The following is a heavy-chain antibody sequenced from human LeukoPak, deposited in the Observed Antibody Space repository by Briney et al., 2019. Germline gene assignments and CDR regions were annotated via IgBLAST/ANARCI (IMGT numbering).Heavy chain of an antibody. CDR2: IYYSGST. CDR3: ARVVRYYDILTGPGGFDY. D-gene: IGHD3-9*01. V-gene: IGHV4-31*11. CDR1: GASFSGYY. J-gene: IGHJ4*02. Sequence: PSETLSLTCAFYGASFSGYYWSWIRQHPGKGLEWIGYIYYSGSTYYNPSLKSRVTISVDTSKNQFSLKLSSVTAADTAVYYCARVVRYYDILTGPGGFDYWGQGTLVTVSS.